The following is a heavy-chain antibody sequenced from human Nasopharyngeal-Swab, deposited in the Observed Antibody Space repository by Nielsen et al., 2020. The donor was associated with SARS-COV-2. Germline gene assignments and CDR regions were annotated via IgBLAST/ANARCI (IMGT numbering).Heavy chain of an antibody. CDR2: INHSGST. D-gene: IGHD3-10*01. Sequence: GSLRLSCAVYGGSFSGYYWSWIRQPPGKGLEWIGEINHSGSTNYNPSLKSRVTISVDTSKNQFSLKLSSVTAADTAVYYFPSILIGYYYGSGSPPFDYWGQGTLVTVSS. V-gene: IGHV4-34*01. CDR3: PSILIGYYYGSGSPPFDY. CDR1: GGSFSGYY. J-gene: IGHJ4*02.